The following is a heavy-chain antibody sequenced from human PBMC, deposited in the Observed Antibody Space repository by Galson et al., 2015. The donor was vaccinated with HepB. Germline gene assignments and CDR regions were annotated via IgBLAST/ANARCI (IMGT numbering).Heavy chain of an antibody. CDR1: GFTFSSYG. V-gene: IGHV3-30*18. CDR3: AKDAGFDI. J-gene: IGHJ3*02. CDR2: ISYDGSNK. Sequence: SLRLSCAASGFTFSSYGMHWVRQAPGKGLEWVAVISYDGSNKYYADSVKGRFTISRDNSKNTLYLQMNSLRAEDTAVYYCAKDAGFDIWGQGTMVTVSS.